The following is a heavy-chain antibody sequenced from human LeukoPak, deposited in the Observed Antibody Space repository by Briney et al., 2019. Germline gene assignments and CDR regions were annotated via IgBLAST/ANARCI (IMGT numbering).Heavy chain of an antibody. CDR1: GGTFSSYA. CDR3: AREGIAVASTLGGSCDY. CDR2: IIPILGIA. D-gene: IGHD6-19*01. Sequence: SVTVSCKASGGTFSSYAISWVRQAPGQGLEWMGRIIPILGIANYAQKFQGRVTITADKSTSTAYMELISLRSEDTAVYYCAREGIAVASTLGGSCDYWGQGTLVTVSS. J-gene: IGHJ4*02. V-gene: IGHV1-69*10.